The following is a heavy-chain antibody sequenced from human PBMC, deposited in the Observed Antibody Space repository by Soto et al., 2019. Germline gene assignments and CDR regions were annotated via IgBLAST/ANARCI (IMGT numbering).Heavy chain of an antibody. Sequence: QVQLQQWGAGLLKPSETLSLTCAVYGGSFSGYYWSWNRQPPGKGLEWIGEINHSGSTNYNPSLKSRVTISVDTSKNQFSLKLSSVTAADTAVYYCARGRGSSWYFNWFDPWGQGTLVTVSS. CDR2: INHSGST. D-gene: IGHD6-13*01. CDR3: ARGRGSSWYFNWFDP. J-gene: IGHJ5*02. CDR1: GGSFSGYY. V-gene: IGHV4-34*01.